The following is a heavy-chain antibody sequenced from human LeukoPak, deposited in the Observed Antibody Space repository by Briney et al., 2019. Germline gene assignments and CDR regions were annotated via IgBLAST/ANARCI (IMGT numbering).Heavy chain of an antibody. CDR3: ATLTVTSSLAY. CDR2: ITSGFTP. Sequence: GGSLRLSYAASGFNVSRHYLGGVRQAPGKGLEWVSGITSGFTPHYADSVKGRFTISRDNAKNSLYLQMTSLRAEDTAVYYCATLTVTSSLAYWGQGTLVTVSS. V-gene: IGHV3-69-1*02. CDR1: GFNVSRHY. D-gene: IGHD4-11*01. J-gene: IGHJ4*02.